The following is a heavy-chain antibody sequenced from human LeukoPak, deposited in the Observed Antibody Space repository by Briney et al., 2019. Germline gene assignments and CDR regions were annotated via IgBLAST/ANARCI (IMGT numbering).Heavy chain of an antibody. J-gene: IGHJ6*02. CDR1: GFTFTSSA. CDR3: AADPEYGDYYYYYGMDV. CDR2: IVVGSGNT. Sequence: SAKVSCKASGFTFTSSAMQWVRQARGQRLEWIGWIVVGSGNTNYAQKFQERVTITRDMSTSTAYMELSSLRSEDTAVYYCAADPEYGDYYYYYGMDVWGQGTTVTVSS. D-gene: IGHD4-17*01. V-gene: IGHV1-58*02.